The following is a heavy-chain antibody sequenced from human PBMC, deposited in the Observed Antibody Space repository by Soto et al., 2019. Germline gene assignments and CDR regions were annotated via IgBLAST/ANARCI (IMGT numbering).Heavy chain of an antibody. J-gene: IGHJ6*02. Sequence: QVQLVQSGAEVKKPGASVKVSCKAPGYTFSSYDLNWVRQATGPGLEWMGWMNHNNGNTGYAQKFQGRVTMTRNTSISTAYMELISLRSEDTAVYYCARGSLWFGEHAGRDVWGHGTTVTVSS. CDR3: ARGSLWFGEHAGRDV. CDR1: GYTFSSYD. D-gene: IGHD3-10*01. CDR2: MNHNNGNT. V-gene: IGHV1-8*01.